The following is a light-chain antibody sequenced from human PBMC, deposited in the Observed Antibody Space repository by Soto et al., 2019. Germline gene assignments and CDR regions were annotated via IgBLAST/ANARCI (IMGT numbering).Light chain of an antibody. J-gene: IGKJ1*01. V-gene: IGKV3D-15*01. CDR2: VAS. Sequence: EIVMTQSPATLSVSPGEIATVSCTASQSVYSNLAWYQQKPGQAPRLLKYVASTRATGIPARFSGSGSGTEFTLTISSLQSEDLAVYYCHQYSDWPRTFGQGNKVEMK. CDR3: HQYSDWPRT. CDR1: QSVYSN.